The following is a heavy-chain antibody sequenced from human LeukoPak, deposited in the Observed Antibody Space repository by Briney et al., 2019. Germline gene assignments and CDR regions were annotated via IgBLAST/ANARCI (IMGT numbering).Heavy chain of an antibody. V-gene: IGHV4-34*01. CDR2: INHSGST. CDR1: GGSFSGYY. CDR3: ARDPRTSPDQLLFWFDP. J-gene: IGHJ5*02. Sequence: SETLSLTCAVYGGSFSGYYWSWIRQPPGKGLEWIGEINHSGSTNYNPSLKCRVTISVDTSKNQFSLKLSSVTAADTAVYYCARDPRTSPDQLLFWFDPWGQGTLVTVSS. D-gene: IGHD2-2*01.